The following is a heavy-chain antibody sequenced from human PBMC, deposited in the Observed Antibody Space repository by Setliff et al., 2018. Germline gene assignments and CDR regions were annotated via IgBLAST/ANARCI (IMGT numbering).Heavy chain of an antibody. Sequence: PGGSLRLSCAASGFTFSTYSLIWVRQAPGTGLEWVSSISPSSSHIYYADSVKGRFTLSRDNAKNSLYLQMNSLRAEDTAVYYCARGGSPYYFDYWGQGALVTVSS. J-gene: IGHJ4*02. CDR1: GFTFSTYS. CDR3: ARGGSPYYFDY. V-gene: IGHV3-21*01. CDR2: ISPSSSHI.